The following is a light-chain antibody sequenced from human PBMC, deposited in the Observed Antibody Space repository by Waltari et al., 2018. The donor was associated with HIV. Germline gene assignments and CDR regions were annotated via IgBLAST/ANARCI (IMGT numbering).Light chain of an antibody. CDR2: QDT. Sequence: SYELTQPPSVSVSPGQTASITCSGDKLGDKYAYWYQQKPGQSPVLVIYQDTKRPSGTPERFSGSNSGNTATLTISGAQARDEADYYCQAWDSSTVLFGGGTKLTVL. CDR3: QAWDSSTVL. V-gene: IGLV3-1*01. CDR1: KLGDKY. J-gene: IGLJ2*01.